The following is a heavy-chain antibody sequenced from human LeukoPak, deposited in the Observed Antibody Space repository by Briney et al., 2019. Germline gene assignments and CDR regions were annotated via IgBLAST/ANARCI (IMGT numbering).Heavy chain of an antibody. CDR1: GGTFSSYA. Sequence: GASVKVSCKASGGTFSSYAISWVRQAPGQGLEWMGGIIPIFGTANYAQKFQGRVTITADESTSTAYMELSSLRSEDTAVYYCARDRNSEYYFDYWGQGTLVTVSS. CDR2: IIPIFGTA. V-gene: IGHV1-69*13. D-gene: IGHD1-26*01. J-gene: IGHJ4*02. CDR3: ARDRNSEYYFDY.